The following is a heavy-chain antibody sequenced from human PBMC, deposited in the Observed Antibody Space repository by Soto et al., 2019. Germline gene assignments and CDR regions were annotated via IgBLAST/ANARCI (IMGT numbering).Heavy chain of an antibody. CDR1: GFTFSSYD. CDR3: ASTAVRGGYDAFDI. D-gene: IGHD3-10*01. Sequence: EVQLVESGGGLVQPGGSLRLSCAASGFTFSSYDMHWVRQATGKGLEWVSAIGTAGDTYYPGSVKGRFTISRENAKNSLYLQMNSLRAEDTAVYYCASTAVRGGYDAFDIWGQGTMVTVSS. J-gene: IGHJ3*02. V-gene: IGHV3-13*01. CDR2: IGTAGDT.